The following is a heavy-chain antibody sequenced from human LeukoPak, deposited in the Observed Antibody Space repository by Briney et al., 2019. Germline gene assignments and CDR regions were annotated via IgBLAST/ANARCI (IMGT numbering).Heavy chain of an antibody. CDR3: ARAGGSNFWFDP. CDR1: GFSFNSYA. Sequence: PGGSLRLSCAASGFSFNSYAMYWVRQAPGKGLEWVAIIRYDGSNNYNADSVKGRFTISRDNSKNTLYLQMNSLRAEDTAVYYCARAGGSNFWFDPWGQGTLVTVSS. J-gene: IGHJ5*02. D-gene: IGHD1-26*01. V-gene: IGHV3-30*02. CDR2: IRYDGSNN.